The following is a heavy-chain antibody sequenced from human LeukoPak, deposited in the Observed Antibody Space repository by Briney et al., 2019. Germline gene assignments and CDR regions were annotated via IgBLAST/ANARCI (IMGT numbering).Heavy chain of an antibody. J-gene: IGHJ4*02. CDR1: GGSISSSSYY. D-gene: IGHD5-18*01. CDR2: IYYSGST. V-gene: IGHV4-39*07. Sequence: SETLSLTCSVSGGSISSSSYYWGWIRQPPGRGQEWIGSIYYSGSTYYNSSLKSRVTISVDTSKNQFSLKLSSVTAADTAVYYCSRESRGYSYDSLDYWGQGTLVTVSS. CDR3: SRESRGYSYDSLDY.